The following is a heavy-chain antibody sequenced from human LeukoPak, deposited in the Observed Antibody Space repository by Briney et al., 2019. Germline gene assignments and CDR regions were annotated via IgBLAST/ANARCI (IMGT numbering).Heavy chain of an antibody. J-gene: IGHJ4*02. CDR1: GFTFSSYA. V-gene: IGHV3-23*01. D-gene: IGHD3-22*01. Sequence: GGSLRLSCAASGFTFSSYAMSWVRQAPGKGLEWVSAISGSGGSTYYADSVKGRFTISRDNSKNTLYLQMNSLRAEDTAVYYCAKGTTMIVVVITFDYWGQGTLVTVSS. CDR2: ISGSGGST. CDR3: AKGTTMIVVVITFDY.